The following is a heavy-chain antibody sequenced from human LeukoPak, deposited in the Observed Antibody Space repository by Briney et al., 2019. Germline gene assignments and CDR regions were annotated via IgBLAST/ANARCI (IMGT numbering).Heavy chain of an antibody. CDR3: ARGDDYKSTLFAY. J-gene: IGHJ4*02. CDR2: ISSGGST. CDR1: GASITRYF. Sequence: SETLSLTCTVSGASITRYFWNWIRQPPGKELEWIGYISSGGSTNYNPSLKSRVTISIDTSKNQFSLKLTSATAADTAVYYCARGDDYKSTLFAYWGQGTLVTVSS. D-gene: IGHD5-12*01. V-gene: IGHV4-59*01.